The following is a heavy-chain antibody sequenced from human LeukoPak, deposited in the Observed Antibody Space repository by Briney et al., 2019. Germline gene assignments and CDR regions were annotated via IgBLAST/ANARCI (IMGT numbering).Heavy chain of an antibody. CDR1: GFTFSSHW. V-gene: IGHV3-7*01. Sequence: GGSLRLSCAASGFTFSSHWMSWVRRAPGKGLEWVANIKQDGSEKYYVDSVKGRFTISRDNAKNSLYLQMNSLRAEDTAVYYCARVGLRFLEWSFDYWGQGTLVTVSS. CDR3: ARVGLRFLEWSFDY. D-gene: IGHD3-3*01. J-gene: IGHJ4*02. CDR2: IKQDGSEK.